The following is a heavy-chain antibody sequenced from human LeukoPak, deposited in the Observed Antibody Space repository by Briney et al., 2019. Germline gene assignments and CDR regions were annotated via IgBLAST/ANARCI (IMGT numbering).Heavy chain of an antibody. Sequence: SETLSLTCTVSGGSISSAGYYWSGIRQHPGKVLEGIVYIYYSGSAYCNPALKSRVSISVDTSKSQFSLKLSSVTAADTAVYYCARAVGFGEFLDYWGQGTLVSVSS. J-gene: IGHJ4*02. D-gene: IGHD3-10*01. CDR1: GGSISSAGYY. CDR2: IYYSGSA. CDR3: ARAVGFGEFLDY. V-gene: IGHV4-31*03.